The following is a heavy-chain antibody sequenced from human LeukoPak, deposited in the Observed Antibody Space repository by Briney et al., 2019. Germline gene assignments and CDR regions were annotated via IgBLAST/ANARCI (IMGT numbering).Heavy chain of an antibody. Sequence: PSETLSLTCTVSGRSISSYYWSWIRQPPGKGLEWIGYIYYSGSTNYNPSLKSRVTISVDTSKNQFSLKLSSVTAADTAVYYCARTYSSGWYGDAFDIWGQGTMVTVSS. V-gene: IGHV4-59*01. D-gene: IGHD6-19*01. CDR2: IYYSGST. J-gene: IGHJ3*02. CDR1: GRSISSYY. CDR3: ARTYSSGWYGDAFDI.